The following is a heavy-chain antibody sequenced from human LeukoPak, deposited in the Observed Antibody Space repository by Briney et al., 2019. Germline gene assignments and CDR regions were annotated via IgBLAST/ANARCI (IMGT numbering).Heavy chain of an antibody. CDR3: ARVVKPHYGYVFSWFDP. D-gene: IGHD3-10*01. CDR1: GYTFTGYY. V-gene: IGHV1-2*02. Sequence: GASVKVSCKASGYTFTGYYIHWVRQAPGQGLEWMGSINPNSGDTKYAQKFQGRVTMTRDTSISTAYMELSWLRSEDTAVYYCARVVKPHYGYVFSWFDPWGQGTLVTVSS. J-gene: IGHJ5*02. CDR2: INPNSGDT.